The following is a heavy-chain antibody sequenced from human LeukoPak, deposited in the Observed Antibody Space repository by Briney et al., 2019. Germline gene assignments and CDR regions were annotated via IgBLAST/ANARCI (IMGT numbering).Heavy chain of an antibody. V-gene: IGHV3-30*04. CDR1: GLTFSSYA. CDR2: ISYGGSNK. Sequence: PGRSLRLSCAASGLTFSSYAMHWVRQAPGKGLEWVAVISYGGSNKYYADSMKGRFTISRDNSKNTLYLEVISLTAEDTAVYYCARGREDIVLLPGTKRKSYYMDVWGKGTTVTVSS. J-gene: IGHJ6*03. CDR3: ARGREDIVLLPGTKRKSYYMDV. D-gene: IGHD2-2*01.